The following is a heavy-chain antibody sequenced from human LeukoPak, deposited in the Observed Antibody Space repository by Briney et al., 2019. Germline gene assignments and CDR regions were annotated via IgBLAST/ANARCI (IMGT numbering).Heavy chain of an antibody. D-gene: IGHD4-23*01. V-gene: IGHV3-21*01. J-gene: IGHJ4*02. CDR2: IGYSSYI. CDR1: GFTFSSYS. CDR3: ARGATVITPPLDY. Sequence: GGSLRLSCAASGFTFSSYSMNRVRQAPGKGLEWVSSIGYSSYIYYADSVKGRFTISRDNAKSSLYQQLNSLRAEDTAVYYCARGATVITPPLDYWGQGTLVTVSS.